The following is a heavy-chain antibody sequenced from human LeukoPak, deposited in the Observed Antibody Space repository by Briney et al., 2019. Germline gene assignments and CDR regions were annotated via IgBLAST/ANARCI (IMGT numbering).Heavy chain of an antibody. V-gene: IGHV3-9*01. CDR1: GFMFHDYA. D-gene: IGHD5-18*01. Sequence: GGSLRLSCAASGFMFHDYAMHWVRQAPGKGLEWVSGISWNSGSIGYADSVKGRFTISRDNAKNSLYLQMNSLRAEDTAVYYCARGEDTAMVTGGYNWFDPWGQGTLVTVSS. CDR3: ARGEDTAMVTGGYNWFDP. CDR2: ISWNSGSI. J-gene: IGHJ5*02.